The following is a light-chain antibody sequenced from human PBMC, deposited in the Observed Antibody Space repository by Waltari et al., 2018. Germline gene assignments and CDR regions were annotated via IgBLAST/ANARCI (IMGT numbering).Light chain of an antibody. V-gene: IGKV3-20*01. Sequence: EIVLTQSPGTLSLSPGERATLSCRASQSVGRSLAWYQQNPGQAPRLLIYDASRRATGVPDSFSGSGSGTDFSLTISRLEPEDFAVYYCQMYVRLPATFGQGTKVEIK. CDR2: DAS. CDR3: QMYVRLPAT. J-gene: IGKJ1*01. CDR1: QSVGRS.